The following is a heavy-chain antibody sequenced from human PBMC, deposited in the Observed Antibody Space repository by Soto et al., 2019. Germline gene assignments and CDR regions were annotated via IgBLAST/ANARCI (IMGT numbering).Heavy chain of an antibody. J-gene: IGHJ6*02. V-gene: IGHV1-18*01. CDR1: GYTFSNYG. CDR2: ISGYNGNT. CDR3: SRFIMVGSWFDPNYYHGIDV. D-gene: IGHD2-15*01. Sequence: QVQLVQSGAEVKKPGASVTVSCKTSGYTFSNYGINWVRQAPGQVLEWVGWISGYNGNTNYAQTDQVRVTMTTDTSTDTVYMQLRSLKSDDTAIYYCSRFIMVGSWFDPNYYHGIDVCGQGTTVTVSS.